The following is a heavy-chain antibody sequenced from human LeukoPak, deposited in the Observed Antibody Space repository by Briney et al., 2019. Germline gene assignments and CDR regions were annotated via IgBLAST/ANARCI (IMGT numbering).Heavy chain of an antibody. V-gene: IGHV1-2*02. CDR3: ARLDGWYYYDSSGYAADY. J-gene: IGHJ4*02. D-gene: IGHD3-22*01. CDR2: INPNSGGT. CDR1: GYTFTGYY. Sequence: ASVKVSCKASGYTFTGYYMHWVRQAPGQGLEWMGWINPNSGGTNYAQKFQGRVTMTRDTSISTAYMELSRLRSDDTAVYYCARLDGWYYYDSSGYAADYWGQGTLDTVSS.